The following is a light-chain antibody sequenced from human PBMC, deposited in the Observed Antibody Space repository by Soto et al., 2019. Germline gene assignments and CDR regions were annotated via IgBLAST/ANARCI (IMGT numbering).Light chain of an antibody. Sequence: QSALTQPASVSGSPGQSITISCTGTSSDIGTYKYVSWFQHHPGKAPKLMIYDVSKRPSGVPDRFSGSKSGNTASLTISGLQAEDEADYYCCSYAGSYTFDVFGTGTKLTVL. CDR2: DVS. V-gene: IGLV2-11*01. CDR1: SSDIGTYKY. CDR3: CSYAGSYTFDV. J-gene: IGLJ1*01.